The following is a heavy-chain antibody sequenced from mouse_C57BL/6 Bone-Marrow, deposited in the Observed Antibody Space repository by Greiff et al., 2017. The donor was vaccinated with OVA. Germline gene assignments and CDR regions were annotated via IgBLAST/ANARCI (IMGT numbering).Heavy chain of an antibody. CDR1: GFSLTSYG. J-gene: IGHJ4*01. CDR2: IWSGGST. CDR3: ASIYYGNYFYYAMDY. D-gene: IGHD2-1*01. Sequence: VHLVESGPGLVQPSQSLSITCTVSGFSLTSYGVHWVRQSPGKGLEWLGVIWSGGSTDYNAAFISRLSISKDNSKSQVFFKMNSLQADDTAIYYCASIYYGNYFYYAMDYWGQGTSVTVSS. V-gene: IGHV2-2*01.